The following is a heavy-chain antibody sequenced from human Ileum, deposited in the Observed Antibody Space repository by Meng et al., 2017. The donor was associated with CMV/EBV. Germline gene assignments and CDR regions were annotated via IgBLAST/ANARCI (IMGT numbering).Heavy chain of an antibody. V-gene: IGHV4-30-4*08. Sequence: QVQLQDSGPGRVKPSQTLSLTCTVSGGSITSGNYYWSWIRQPPGRGLEWIGYIYYSGSPYYKPSLKSRVTISLDTSKNQFSLNLRSVTATDSAVYYCVRQVVAASFDYWGQGALVTVSS. CDR3: VRQVVAASFDY. CDR2: IYYSGSP. CDR1: GGSITSGNYY. J-gene: IGHJ4*02. D-gene: IGHD2-15*01.